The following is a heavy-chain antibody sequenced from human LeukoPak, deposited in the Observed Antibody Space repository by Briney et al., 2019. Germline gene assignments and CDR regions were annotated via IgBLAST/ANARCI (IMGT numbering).Heavy chain of an antibody. D-gene: IGHD5-12*01. CDR2: ISWNSGSI. Sequence: GGSLRLSCAASGLTFDDYAMHWVRQAPGKGLEWVSGISWNSGSIGYADSVKGRFTISRDNAKNSLYLQMNSLRAEDTALYYCATSGYDYVGTFDYWGQGTLVTVSS. V-gene: IGHV3-9*01. J-gene: IGHJ4*02. CDR1: GLTFDDYA. CDR3: ATSGYDYVGTFDY.